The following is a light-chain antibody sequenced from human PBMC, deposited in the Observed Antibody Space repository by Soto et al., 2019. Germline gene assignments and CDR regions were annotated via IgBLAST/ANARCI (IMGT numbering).Light chain of an antibody. J-gene: IGKJ1*01. Sequence: DIKMTQSPSTLSGSVGDRVTITCRASQTISSWLAWYQQKPGKAPKLLIYKASTLKSGVPSRFSGSGSGTEFTLTISSLQPDDFATYDCQHYNSYSEAFGQGTKGDIK. V-gene: IGKV1-5*03. CDR1: QTISSW. CDR3: QHYNSYSEA. CDR2: KAS.